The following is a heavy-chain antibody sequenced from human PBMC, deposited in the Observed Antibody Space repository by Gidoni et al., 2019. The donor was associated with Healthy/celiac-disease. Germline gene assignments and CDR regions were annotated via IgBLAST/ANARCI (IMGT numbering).Heavy chain of an antibody. CDR1: GFTFSSYG. J-gene: IGHJ6*03. CDR2: IWDDGSNK. CDR3: ARGTWGDVLRFFPGFGREYYYYYYMDV. D-gene: IGHD3-3*01. V-gene: IGHV3-33*01. Sequence: QVQLVESGGGVVQPGRSLRLSCAASGFTFSSYGMHWVRQAPGKGLEWVAVIWDDGSNKYYADSVKGRFTISRDNSKNTLYLQMNSLRAEDTAVYYCARGTWGDVLRFFPGFGREYYYYYYMDVWGKGTTVTVSS.